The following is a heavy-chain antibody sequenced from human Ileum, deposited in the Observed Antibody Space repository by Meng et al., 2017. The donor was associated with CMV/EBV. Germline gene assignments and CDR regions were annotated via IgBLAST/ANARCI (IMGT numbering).Heavy chain of an antibody. CDR3: ARVCQYVWGSYRCFDP. D-gene: IGHD3-16*02. CDR2: MNPHSGNT. CDR1: TFSGYH. J-gene: IGHJ5*02. Sequence: TFSGYHLYRARPAAGRVLQCIGWMNPHSGNTGYTQKFQGRVTLPSDVSLSSAYMESSSLSSDDTAVYYCARVCQYVWGSYRCFDPWGQGTLVTVSS. V-gene: IGHV1-8*01.